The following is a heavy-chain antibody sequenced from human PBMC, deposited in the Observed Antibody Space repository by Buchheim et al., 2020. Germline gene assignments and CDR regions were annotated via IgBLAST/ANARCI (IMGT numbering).Heavy chain of an antibody. CDR2: VNPSSRDT. CDR1: GYSFTDYN. J-gene: IGHJ4*02. D-gene: IGHD1-14*01. V-gene: IGHV1-2*02. CDR3: ARRQGPKPFDS. Sequence: QAQLVQSGAEVEKPGASVKVSCRASGYSFTDYNIHWVRQAPGQGLEWMGWVNPSSRDTYYAQMFQGRVTMTRDTSINTVYMELTGLRSDDTAIYYCARRQGPKPFDSWGQGTL.